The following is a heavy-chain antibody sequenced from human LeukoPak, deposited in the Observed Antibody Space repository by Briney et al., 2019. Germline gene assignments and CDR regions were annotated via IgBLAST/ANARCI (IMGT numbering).Heavy chain of an antibody. CDR1: GGSFSGYY. V-gene: IGHV4-34*01. Sequence: SETLFLTCAVHGGSFSGYYWSWIRQPPGKGLEWIGENNHSGSTNYNPCLKSRVTISVDTSKNQFSLKLSSVTAADTAVYYCAGDYYDSSGYRYWGQGTLVTVST. J-gene: IGHJ4*02. CDR2: NNHSGST. D-gene: IGHD3-22*01. CDR3: AGDYYDSSGYRY.